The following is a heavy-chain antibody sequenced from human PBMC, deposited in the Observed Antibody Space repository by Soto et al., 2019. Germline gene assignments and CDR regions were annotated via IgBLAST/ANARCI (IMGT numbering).Heavy chain of an antibody. CDR1: GYTFTSYA. D-gene: IGHD3-10*01. CDR2: IYAGNGNT. CDR3: ARDLAFGLSDY. V-gene: IGHV1-3*01. Sequence: QVQLVQSGAEVKKPGASVKVSCKASGYTFTSYAIHWVRQAPGQRLEWMGWIYAGNGNTKYSQKFQGRVTITRDTSASTAYMELSSLRSEDTAVYYCARDLAFGLSDYWGQGTLVTVSS. J-gene: IGHJ4*02.